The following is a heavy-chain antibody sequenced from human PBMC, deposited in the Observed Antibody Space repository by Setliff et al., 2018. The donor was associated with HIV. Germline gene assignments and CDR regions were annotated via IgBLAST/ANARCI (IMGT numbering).Heavy chain of an antibody. J-gene: IGHJ4*02. V-gene: IGHV4-31*03. CDR1: GGSVSSGGYY. Sequence: SETLSLTCTVSGGSVSSGGYYWTWIRQHPGKGLEWIAYIYYSGNTFYNPSLKSRVTMSVDTSKNQFSLRLTSVTAADTAVYFCARLRITMIMMLNYFDYWGQGTLVTVSS. CDR3: ARLRITMIMMLNYFDY. D-gene: IGHD3-22*01. CDR2: IYYSGNT.